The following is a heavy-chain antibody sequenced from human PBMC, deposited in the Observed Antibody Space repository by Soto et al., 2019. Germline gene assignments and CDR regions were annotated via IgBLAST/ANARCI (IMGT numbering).Heavy chain of an antibody. V-gene: IGHV1-18*01. J-gene: IGHJ5*02. D-gene: IGHD3-10*01. CDR3: ARGVGSGTYYNQYNWFDP. CDR2: INTYNGNT. CDR1: GYTFTNYG. Sequence: GSVKVSWKASGYTFTNYGISWVRQAPGQGLEWMGWINTYNGNTNHAQKLQGRVTMTTDTSTSTAYMELRSLRSDDTAVYYCARGVGSGTYYNQYNWFDPWGQGTLVTVSS.